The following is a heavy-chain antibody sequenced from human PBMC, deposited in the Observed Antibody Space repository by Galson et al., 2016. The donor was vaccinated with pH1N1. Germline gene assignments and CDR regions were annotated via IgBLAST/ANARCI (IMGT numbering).Heavy chain of an antibody. V-gene: IGHV5-51*03. CDR2: IYLGGSLI. CDR1: GYRFPSSW. Sequence: QSGAEVKKPGESLKISCKGSGYRFPSSWIGWVRQMPGKGLEWMGIIYLGGSLIRYRPSFQGQVTISADKSVNIVYLEWVSLKASDTAMYYCARQYDFGDYRGNAFDIWSQGTVVLVSS. D-gene: IGHD4-17*01. CDR3: ARQYDFGDYRGNAFDI. J-gene: IGHJ3*02.